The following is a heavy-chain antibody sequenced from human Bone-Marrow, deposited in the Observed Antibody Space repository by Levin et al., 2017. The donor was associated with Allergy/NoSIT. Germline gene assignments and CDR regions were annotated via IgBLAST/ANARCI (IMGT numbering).Heavy chain of an antibody. Sequence: KAGGSLRLSCEASGFTFSSYTMNWVRQTPRKGLEWVSVIGSSSHYIDYADSVRGRFTISRDNSKNTLFLQMNSLRPEDTAVYYCARAVDNTKLGFDSRGQGTLLTVSS. J-gene: IGHJ4*02. V-gene: IGHV3-21*01. CDR3: ARAVDNTKLGFDS. CDR2: IGSSSHYI. D-gene: IGHD5-12*01. CDR1: GFTFSSYT.